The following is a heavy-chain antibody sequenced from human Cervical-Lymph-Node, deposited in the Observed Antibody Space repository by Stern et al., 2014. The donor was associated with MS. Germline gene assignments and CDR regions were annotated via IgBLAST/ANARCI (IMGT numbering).Heavy chain of an antibody. D-gene: IGHD3-3*01. V-gene: IGHV4-31*03. CDR1: GGSVSSGSRY. CDR3: ARVTEFLRFFYPDY. J-gene: IGHJ4*02. Sequence: QVQLGQSGPGLVKPSQTLSLTCTVSGGSVSSGSRYWSWIRQHPGKGLEGIGYISYRGNPYYSPSLQSRLTISMDTSKNQFSLKLRSVTAADTAIYYCARVTEFLRFFYPDYWGQGTLVTVSS. CDR2: ISYRGNP.